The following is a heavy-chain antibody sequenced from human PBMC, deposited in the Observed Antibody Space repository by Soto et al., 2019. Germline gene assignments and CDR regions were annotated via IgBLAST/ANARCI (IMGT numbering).Heavy chain of an antibody. Sequence: QVQLQESGPGLVKPSETLSLTCTVSGGSVSSGSYYWSWIRQPPGKGLEWIGYIYYSGSTNYNPSLKSRVTISVDTAKNQFSLKLSSVTAADTAVYYCARSYQPLLYDYWGQGTLVTVSS. D-gene: IGHD2-2*01. CDR1: GGSVSSGSYY. V-gene: IGHV4-61*01. CDR2: IYYSGST. J-gene: IGHJ4*02. CDR3: ARSYQPLLYDY.